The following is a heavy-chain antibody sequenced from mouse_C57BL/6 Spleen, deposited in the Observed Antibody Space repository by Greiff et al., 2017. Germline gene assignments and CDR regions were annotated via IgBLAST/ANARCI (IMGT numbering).Heavy chain of an antibody. Sequence: EVKVVESGGGLVKPGGSLKLSCAASGFTFSSYAMSWVRQTPEKRLEWVATISDGGSYTYYPDNVKGRFTISRDNAKNNLYLQMSHLKSEDTAMYYCARDCDYGSSYGYFDVWGTGTTVTVSS. CDR1: GFTFSSYA. CDR3: ARDCDYGSSYGYFDV. D-gene: IGHD1-1*01. V-gene: IGHV5-4*01. CDR2: ISDGGSYT. J-gene: IGHJ1*03.